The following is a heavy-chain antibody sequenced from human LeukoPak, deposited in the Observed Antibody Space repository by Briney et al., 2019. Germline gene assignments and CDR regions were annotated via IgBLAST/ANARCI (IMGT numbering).Heavy chain of an antibody. J-gene: IGHJ3*02. CDR2: IYSGGST. CDR3: AREIPMGFGAFDI. CDR1: GFTVSSNY. V-gene: IGHV3-66*01. Sequence: GGSLRLSCAASGFTVSSNYMSWVRQAPGKGLEWVSVIYSGGSTYYADSVKGRFTISRDNSKNTLYLQMNSLRAEDTAVYYCAREIPMGFGAFDIWGQGTMVTVSS. D-gene: IGHD3-3*01.